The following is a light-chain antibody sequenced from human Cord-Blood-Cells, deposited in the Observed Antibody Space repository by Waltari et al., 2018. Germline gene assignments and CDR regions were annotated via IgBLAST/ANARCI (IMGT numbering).Light chain of an antibody. Sequence: SYELTQPPSVSVSPGQTASITCSGDKLGDKYACWYQQKPGQSPVLVIYQDSRRPAGFPGRFSGSNSGTTATLTISGTQAMDEADYYCQAWDSSTYVFGTGTKVTVL. CDR3: QAWDSSTYV. J-gene: IGLJ1*01. V-gene: IGLV3-1*01. CDR1: KLGDKY. CDR2: QDS.